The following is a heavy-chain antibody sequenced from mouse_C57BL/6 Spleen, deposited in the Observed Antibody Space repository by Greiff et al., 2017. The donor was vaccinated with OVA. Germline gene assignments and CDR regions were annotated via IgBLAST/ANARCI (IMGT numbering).Heavy chain of an antibody. CDR3: ARRDYAYAMDY. CDR1: GFTFSDYG. D-gene: IGHD2-4*01. V-gene: IGHV5-17*01. CDR2: ISSGSSTI. J-gene: IGHJ4*01. Sequence: EVKLVESGGGLVKPGGSLKLSCAASGFTFSDYGMHWVRQAPEKGLEWVAYISSGSSTIYYADTVKGRFTISRDNAKNTLFLQMTSLRSEDTAMYYCARRDYAYAMDYWGQGTSVTVSS.